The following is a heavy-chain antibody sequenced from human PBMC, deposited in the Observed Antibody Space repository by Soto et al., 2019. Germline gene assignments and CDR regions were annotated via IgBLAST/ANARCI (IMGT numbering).Heavy chain of an antibody. J-gene: IGHJ4*02. D-gene: IGHD1-20*01. CDR3: ARAYNWNDAGRDY. CDR1: GFTVSSNY. V-gene: IGHV3-66*01. CDR2: IYSGGST. Sequence: EVQLVESGGGLVQPGGSLRLSCAASGFTVSSNYMSWVGQAPGKGLEWVSVIYSGGSTYYADSVKGRFTISRDNSKNTLYLQMNSLRAEDTAVYYCARAYNWNDAGRDYWGQGTLVTVSS.